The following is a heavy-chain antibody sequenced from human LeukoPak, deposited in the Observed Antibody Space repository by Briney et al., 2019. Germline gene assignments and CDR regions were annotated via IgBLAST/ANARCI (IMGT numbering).Heavy chain of an antibody. CDR1: GFTVSNNY. CDR3: ASCKDGYNYFGY. Sequence: GGSLRLSCAASGFTVSNNYMSWVRQAPGKGLEWVSAIYSGGSTYYADSVKGRFTISRDNSKNTLYLQMNSLRAEDTAVYYCASCKDGYNYFGYWGQGTLVTVSS. CDR2: IYSGGST. J-gene: IGHJ4*02. V-gene: IGHV3-53*01. D-gene: IGHD5-24*01.